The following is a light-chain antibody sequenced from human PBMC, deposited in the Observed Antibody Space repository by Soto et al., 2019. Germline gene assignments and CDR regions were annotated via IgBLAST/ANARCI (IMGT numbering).Light chain of an antibody. J-gene: IGKJ4*01. Sequence: EIVLTQSPGTLSLSPGETVTLSCRASQSISSNYVAWFQHKPGQAPRLLIYGASSRAPGIPERFSGSGSGTDFSLPINRLEPEDSAAFYCQQYGYPQLTFGGGTKVEIK. CDR2: GAS. V-gene: IGKV3-20*01. CDR1: QSISSNY. CDR3: QQYGYPQLT.